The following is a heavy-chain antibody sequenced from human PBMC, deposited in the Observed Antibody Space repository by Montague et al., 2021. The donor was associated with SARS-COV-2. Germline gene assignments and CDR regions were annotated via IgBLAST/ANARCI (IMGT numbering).Heavy chain of an antibody. CDR1: W. Sequence: WMSGVRQAPGKGVEWVAHIKQHGNEKHHVDSVKKRFTISRDNAKNSLYLHMNSLRAEDTAVYFCARDQGQGYCGGDCYVGLDYWGQGTLFTVSS. V-gene: IGHV3-7*01. J-gene: IGHJ4*02. CDR2: IKQHGNEK. CDR3: ARDQGQGYCGGDCYVGLDY. D-gene: IGHD2-21*01.